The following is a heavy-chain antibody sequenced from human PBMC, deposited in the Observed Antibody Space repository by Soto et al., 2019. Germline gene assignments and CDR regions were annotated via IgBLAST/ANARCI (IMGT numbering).Heavy chain of an antibody. Sequence: QVQLVQSGAEVRKPGSSVKDSCKISGGTFTNYVISWLRQAPGQGLEWMGGLIPIFGAANLAQKFQGRVTITADESTSTVNMELSSLTSEDTAVYYCARGRSSPNFDPWGQGTLVTVSS. CDR1: GGTFTNYV. D-gene: IGHD6-6*01. V-gene: IGHV1-69*01. CDR2: LIPIFGAA. J-gene: IGHJ5*02. CDR3: ARGRSSPNFDP.